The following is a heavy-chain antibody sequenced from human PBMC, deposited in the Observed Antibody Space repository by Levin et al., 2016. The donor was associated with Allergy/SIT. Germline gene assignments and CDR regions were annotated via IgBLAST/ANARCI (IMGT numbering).Heavy chain of an antibody. CDR2: INPNSGGT. V-gene: IGHV1-2*02. CDR3: ARVSGRYDILTGYDTLDY. D-gene: IGHD3-9*01. J-gene: IGHJ4*02. Sequence: WVRQAPGQGLEWMGWINPNSGGTNYAQKFQGRVTMTRDTSISTAYMELSRLRSDDTAVYYCARVSGRYDILTGYDTLDYWGQGTLVTVSS.